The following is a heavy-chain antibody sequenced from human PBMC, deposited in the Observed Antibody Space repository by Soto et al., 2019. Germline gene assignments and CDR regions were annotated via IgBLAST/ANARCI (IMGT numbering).Heavy chain of an antibody. V-gene: IGHV3-21*01. Sequence: EVQLVESGGGLVKPGGSLRLSCAASGFTFSNYIMNWVRQAPGKGLEWVSSISSNSNYIYYPDSVKGRFAISRDNAKNPLYLQMNSLRVEATAVYYCARDRAAAGGGGFDPWGQGTLVTVSS. CDR2: ISSNSNYI. D-gene: IGHD6-13*01. CDR1: GFTFSNYI. CDR3: ARDRAAAGGGGFDP. J-gene: IGHJ5*02.